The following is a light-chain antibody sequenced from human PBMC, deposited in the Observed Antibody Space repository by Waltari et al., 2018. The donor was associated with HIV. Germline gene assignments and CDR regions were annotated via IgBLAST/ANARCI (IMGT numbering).Light chain of an antibody. Sequence: DLQMTQSASSLSASVGDRATITYRAKQGITNYLSWYQQIPVKVPNLLFYAASTLHSGVPPRFIGSGFGTDFSLTISSLQPEDVATYYCQEYDSAPWTFGQGTKVEV. CDR1: QGITNY. CDR2: AAS. CDR3: QEYDSAPWT. J-gene: IGKJ1*01. V-gene: IGKV1-27*01.